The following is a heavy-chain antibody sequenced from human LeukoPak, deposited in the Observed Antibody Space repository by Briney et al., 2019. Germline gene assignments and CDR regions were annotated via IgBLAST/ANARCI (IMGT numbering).Heavy chain of an antibody. CDR2: IYSGGST. CDR3: AKTVAAMSRWFDP. V-gene: IGHV3-53*01. Sequence: PGGSLRLSCAASGFTVSSNYMSWVRQAPGKGLEWVSVIYSGGSTYYADSVKGRFTISRDNSKNTLYLQMNSLRAEDTAVYYCAKTVAAMSRWFDPWGQGTLVTVSS. J-gene: IGHJ5*02. D-gene: IGHD2-15*01. CDR1: GFTVSSNY.